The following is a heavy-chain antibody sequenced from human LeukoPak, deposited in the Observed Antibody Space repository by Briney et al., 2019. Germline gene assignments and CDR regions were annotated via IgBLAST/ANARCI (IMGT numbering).Heavy chain of an antibody. V-gene: IGHV4-59*01. Sequence: PSETLSLTCTVSGASISSYYWSRVRQPPGKGLEWIGYIYYSVTTNYNPSLKSRITMPVDRSKNQFSLKLTSLTAADTAVYYYASSHSRSYPQYYFDYWGQGTLVTVSS. D-gene: IGHD1-26*01. CDR2: IYYSVTT. CDR3: ASSHSRSYPQYYFDY. CDR1: GASISSYY. J-gene: IGHJ4*02.